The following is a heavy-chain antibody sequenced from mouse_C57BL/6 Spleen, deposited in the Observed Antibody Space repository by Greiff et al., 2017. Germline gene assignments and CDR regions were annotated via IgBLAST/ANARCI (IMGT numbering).Heavy chain of an antibody. CDR1: GYAFSSSW. V-gene: IGHV1-82*01. CDR2: IYPGDGDT. Sequence: VQLQQSGPELVKPGASVKISCKASGYAFSSSWMNWVKQRPGKGLEWIGRIYPGDGDTNYNGKFKGKATLTADKSSSTAYMQLSSLTSEDSAVYFCARSGYYGRNSYYFDYWGQGTTLTVSS. J-gene: IGHJ2*01. D-gene: IGHD1-1*01. CDR3: ARSGYYGRNSYYFDY.